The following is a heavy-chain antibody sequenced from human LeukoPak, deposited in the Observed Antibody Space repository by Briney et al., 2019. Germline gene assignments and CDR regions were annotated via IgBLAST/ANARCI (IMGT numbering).Heavy chain of an antibody. J-gene: IGHJ5*02. D-gene: IGHD6-19*01. Sequence: GGSLRLSCAASGFTFSSYAMSWVRQAPGKGLEWVSAISGSGGSTYYADSVKGRFTISRDNSKNTLYLQMNSLRAEDTAVYYCARGIAVASWFDPWGQGTLVTVSS. V-gene: IGHV3-23*01. CDR2: ISGSGGST. CDR3: ARGIAVASWFDP. CDR1: GFTFSSYA.